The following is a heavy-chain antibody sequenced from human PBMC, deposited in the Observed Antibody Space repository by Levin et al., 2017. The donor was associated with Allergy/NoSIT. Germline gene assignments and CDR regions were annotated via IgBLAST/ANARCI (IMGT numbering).Heavy chain of an antibody. CDR1: GFTFSSHR. D-gene: IGHD6-6*01. CDR2: MSFDGSHD. V-gene: IGHV3-30*03. CDR3: ARAARDSSYHGFDV. J-gene: IGHJ6*02. Sequence: GESLKISCVASGFTFSSHRMHWVRQAPGKGLEWVAVMSFDGSHDYYADYVKGRFTVSRDNSKNTLCLQMSSLRPEDTAVYYCARAARDSSYHGFDVWGQGTTVTVSS.